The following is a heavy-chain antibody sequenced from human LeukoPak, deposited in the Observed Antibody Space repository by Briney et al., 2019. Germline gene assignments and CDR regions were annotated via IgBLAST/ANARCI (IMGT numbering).Heavy chain of an antibody. CDR3: ARHRSGGSQDDAFDI. V-gene: IGHV3-7*01. CDR2: IKQDGSEK. Sequence: GGSLRLSCATSEFTFSTYWMSWVRQAPGKGLEWVADIKQDGSEKYYVHSVKGRFTISRQNAKNSLFLQMNSLRAEDTAVYYCARHRSGGSQDDAFDIWGQGTMVTVSS. CDR1: EFTFSTYW. D-gene: IGHD2-15*01. J-gene: IGHJ3*02.